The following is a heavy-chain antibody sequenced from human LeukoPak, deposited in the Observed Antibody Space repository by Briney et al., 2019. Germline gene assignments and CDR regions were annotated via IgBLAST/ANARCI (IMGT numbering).Heavy chain of an antibody. CDR3: ARSGAYSSSFRVLNY. Sequence: SETLSLTCAVYGGSFSGYYWSWIRQPPGKGLEWIGEINHSGSTDYNPPLKSRVTISVDTSKNQFSLKLSSVTAADTAVYYCARSGAYSSSFRVLNYWGQGTLVTVSS. D-gene: IGHD6-6*01. V-gene: IGHV4-34*01. CDR1: GGSFSGYY. CDR2: INHSGST. J-gene: IGHJ4*02.